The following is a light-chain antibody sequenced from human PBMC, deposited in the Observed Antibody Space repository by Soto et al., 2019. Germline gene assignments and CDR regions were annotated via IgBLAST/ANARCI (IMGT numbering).Light chain of an antibody. Sequence: QAVVTQPPSVSGAPGQRVTISCIGNSASIGAGYDVHWYQQLPGTAPRLLIYGNNNRPSGVPDRFSGSKSGTSASLAITGLQAEDEADYYCQSYYSSLSGLEVFGGGTKVTVL. J-gene: IGLJ3*02. CDR1: SASIGAGYD. CDR3: QSYYSSLSGLEV. V-gene: IGLV1-40*01. CDR2: GNN.